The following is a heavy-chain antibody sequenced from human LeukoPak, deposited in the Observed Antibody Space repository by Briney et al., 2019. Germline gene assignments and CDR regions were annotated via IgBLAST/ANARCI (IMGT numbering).Heavy chain of an antibody. Sequence: PGGSLRLSCAASGFTFSSYAMSWVRQAPGKGLEWVSAISGSGGSTYYADSVKDRFTISRDNSKNTLYLQMNSLRAEDTAVYYCAKAQYQHWWYFDLWGRGTLVTVSS. CDR1: GFTFSSYA. J-gene: IGHJ2*01. CDR3: AKAQYQHWWYFDL. CDR2: ISGSGGST. D-gene: IGHD2-2*01. V-gene: IGHV3-23*01.